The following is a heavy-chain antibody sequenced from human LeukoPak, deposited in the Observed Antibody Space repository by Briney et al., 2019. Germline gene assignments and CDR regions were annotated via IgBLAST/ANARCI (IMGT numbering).Heavy chain of an antibody. D-gene: IGHD4-23*01. V-gene: IGHV3-74*01. CDR1: RFTFSSYW. CDR2: INSDGSST. J-gene: IGHJ2*01. CDR3: ARGPYGGNPAWSFDL. Sequence: GGSLRLSCAASRFTFSSYWMHWVRQATGKGLVWVSRINSDGSSTNYADSVKGRFTISRDNAKNTLYLRMNSLRAEDTAMYYCARGPYGGNPAWSFDLWGRGTLVTVSS.